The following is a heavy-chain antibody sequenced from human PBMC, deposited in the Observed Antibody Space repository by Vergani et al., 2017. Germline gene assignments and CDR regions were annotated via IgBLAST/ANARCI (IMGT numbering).Heavy chain of an antibody. CDR3: ARDRVVVGPAAGKSSGWFRGARGYYMDV. D-gene: IGHD2-2*01. J-gene: IGHJ6*03. CDR2: ISYDGSNK. V-gene: IGHV3-30*03. Sequence: QVQLVESGGGVVQPGRSLRLSCAASGFTFSSYGMHWVRQAPGKGLEWVAVISYDGSNKYYADSVKGRFTISRDNSKNTLYLQMNSLRAEDTAVYYCARDRVVVGPAAGKSSGWFRGARGYYMDVWGKGTTVTGSS. CDR1: GFTFSSYG.